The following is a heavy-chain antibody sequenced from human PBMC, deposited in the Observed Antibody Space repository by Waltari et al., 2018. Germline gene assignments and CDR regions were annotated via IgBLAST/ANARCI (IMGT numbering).Heavy chain of an antibody. CDR3: ARQSAYYMDV. CDR1: GGSISSSSYY. V-gene: IGHV4-39*01. J-gene: IGHJ6*03. CDR2: IYYSGSA. Sequence: QLQLQESGPGLVKPSETLSLTCTVSGGSISSSSYYWGWIRQPPGKGLEWIGSIYYSGSAYYNPSLKSRVTISVDTSKNQFSLKLSSVTAADTAVYYCARQSAYYMDVWGKGTTVTVSS.